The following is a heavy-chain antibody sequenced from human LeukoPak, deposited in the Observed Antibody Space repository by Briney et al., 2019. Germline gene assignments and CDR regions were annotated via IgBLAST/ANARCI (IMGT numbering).Heavy chain of an antibody. CDR3: ARVGGTPVLLWFGESMDY. CDR2: ISSRSSTI. CDR1: GFTFSSYS. J-gene: IGHJ4*02. D-gene: IGHD3-10*01. V-gene: IGHV3-48*04. Sequence: GGSLRLSCAASGFTFSSYSMNWVRQAPGKGLEWVSYISSRSSTIYYADSVKGRFTISRDNAKNSLYLQMNSLRAEDTAVYYCARVGGTPVLLWFGESMDYWGQGTLVTVSS.